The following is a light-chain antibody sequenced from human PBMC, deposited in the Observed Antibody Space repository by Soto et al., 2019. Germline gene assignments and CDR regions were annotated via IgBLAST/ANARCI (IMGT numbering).Light chain of an antibody. CDR2: DAS. CDR1: QNIGTS. J-gene: IGKJ2*01. CDR3: QQRANWPPMYT. Sequence: EIVLTQSPATLSLFPGERATLSCRASQNIGTSLVWYKQTPGQAPRLLFYDASNRATDVPARFSGSGSGTDFTLTISSLEPEDFALYDCQQRANWPPMYTFGQEAKLEIK. V-gene: IGKV3-11*01.